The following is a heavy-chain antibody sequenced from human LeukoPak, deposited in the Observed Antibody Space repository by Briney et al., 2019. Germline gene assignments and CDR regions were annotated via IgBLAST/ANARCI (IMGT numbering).Heavy chain of an antibody. D-gene: IGHD3-22*01. CDR1: GYTFTGYY. CDR3: ARFGDYYDSSGEGNWFDP. CDR2: INPNSGGT. J-gene: IGHJ5*02. Sequence: ASVKVSCKASGYTFTGYYMHWVRQAPGQGLEWMGWINPNSGGTNYAQKFQGRVTMTRDTSISTAYMELSRPRSDDTAVYYCARFGDYYDSSGEGNWFDPWGQGTLVTVSS. V-gene: IGHV1-2*02.